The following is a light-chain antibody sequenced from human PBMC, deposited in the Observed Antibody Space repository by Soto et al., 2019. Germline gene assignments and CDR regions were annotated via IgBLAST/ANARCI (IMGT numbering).Light chain of an antibody. CDR3: AAWDDSLHGVV. J-gene: IGLJ2*01. CDR1: SSNIGSNT. Sequence: QSVLTQPPSASGTPGQRVTISCSGSSSNIGSNTVNWYQQLPGTAPKLLIYSTNQPPSGVPDRFSGSKSGTSASLAISGLQSEDEADYYCAAWDDSLHGVVFGGGTKLTVL. V-gene: IGLV1-44*01. CDR2: STN.